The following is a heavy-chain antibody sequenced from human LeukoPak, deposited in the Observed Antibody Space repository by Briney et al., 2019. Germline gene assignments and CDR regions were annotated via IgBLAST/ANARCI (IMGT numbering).Heavy chain of an antibody. Sequence: PSETLSLTCTVSGGSISSGSDYCSWIRQPDGKGLEWIGRSYSSGSTNYNPSLKSRVSISVDTSKNQFSLRLSSVTAADTAVYYCARGSRYSSGYDYIDQWGQGTLVTVSS. J-gene: IGHJ4*02. CDR3: ARGSRYSSGYDYIDQ. V-gene: IGHV4-61*02. D-gene: IGHD3-22*01. CDR2: SYSSGST. CDR1: GGSISSGSDY.